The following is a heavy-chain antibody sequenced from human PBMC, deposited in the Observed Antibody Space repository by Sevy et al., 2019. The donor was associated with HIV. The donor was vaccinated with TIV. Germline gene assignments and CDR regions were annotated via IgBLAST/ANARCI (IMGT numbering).Heavy chain of an antibody. CDR1: GGSLSSGEFY. D-gene: IGHD3-10*01. Sequence: SETLSLTCSVSGGSLSSGEFYWSWIRQPPGKGLEWIGYIYYNGNTYYNPSLKNRLTMSINTFRNHFSLELTSVTAADTAVYYCARPRYGSGTYLFDYWGRGTLVTVSS. CDR2: IYYNGNT. V-gene: IGHV4-30-4*01. CDR3: ARPRYGSGTYLFDY. J-gene: IGHJ4*02.